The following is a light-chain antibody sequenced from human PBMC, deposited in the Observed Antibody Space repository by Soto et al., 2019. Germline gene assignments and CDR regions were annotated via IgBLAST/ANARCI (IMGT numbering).Light chain of an antibody. J-gene: IGKJ1*01. Sequence: ETVLTQSPGTLSLSPGERATLSCRASQTIRSNYLAWYRQTPGQAPRLLIYGASNRATGIADRFSGSGSGNDFTLILSRLEPEDFALYYCQQYGSSPWTFGQGTKVEIK. CDR2: GAS. CDR1: QTIRSNY. V-gene: IGKV3-20*01. CDR3: QQYGSSPWT.